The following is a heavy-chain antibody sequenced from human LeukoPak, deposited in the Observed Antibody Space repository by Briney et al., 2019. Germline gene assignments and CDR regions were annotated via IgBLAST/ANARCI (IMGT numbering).Heavy chain of an antibody. Sequence: GGSLRLSCAASGFTFSDYYMSWIRQAPGKGLEWVSYISTSGSTIYYADSVKGRFTISRDNAKNSLYLQMNSLRAEDKAVYYCARAIETTWIQLWQSVGYCGQGTLVTVSS. CDR2: ISTSGSTI. CDR1: GFTFSDYY. CDR3: ARAIETTWIQLWQSVGY. D-gene: IGHD5-18*01. J-gene: IGHJ4*02. V-gene: IGHV3-11*04.